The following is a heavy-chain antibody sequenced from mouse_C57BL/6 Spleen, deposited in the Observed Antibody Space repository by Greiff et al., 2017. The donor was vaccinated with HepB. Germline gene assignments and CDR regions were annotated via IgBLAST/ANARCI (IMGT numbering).Heavy chain of an antibody. J-gene: IGHJ4*01. CDR3: AKASLLLRYAMDY. CDR1: GYTFTSYW. Sequence: VQLQQSGTELVKPGASVKLSCKASGYTFTSYWMHWVKQRPGQGLEWIGNINPSNGGTNYNEKFKSKATLTVDKSSSTAYMQLSSLTSEDSAVYYCAKASLLLRYAMDYWGQGTSVTVSS. V-gene: IGHV1-53*01. CDR2: INPSNGGT. D-gene: IGHD1-1*01.